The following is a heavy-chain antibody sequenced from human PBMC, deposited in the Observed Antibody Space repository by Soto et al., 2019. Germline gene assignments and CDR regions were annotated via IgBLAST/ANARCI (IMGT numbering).Heavy chain of an antibody. CDR2: IHFSGSV. Sequence: QVQLQQSGPGLVKPSQTLSLTCTVSGGSISGDYYHWTWIRQSPGKGLEGIGYIHFSGSVLYNPSFKSRPTTSVDTSKDQFSLHLRSVTAADTAVDFCAREDDGGDRDYYGLDVWGQGTTVTVSS. V-gene: IGHV4-30-4*08. J-gene: IGHJ6*02. D-gene: IGHD2-21*02. CDR1: GGSISGDYYH. CDR3: AREDDGGDRDYYGLDV.